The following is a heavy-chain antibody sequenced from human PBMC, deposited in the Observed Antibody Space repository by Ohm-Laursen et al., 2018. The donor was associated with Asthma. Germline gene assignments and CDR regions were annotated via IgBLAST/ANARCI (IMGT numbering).Heavy chain of an antibody. J-gene: IGHJ4*02. CDR3: ARDVMEWYLPAFDF. CDR1: GFIFNNDF. Sequence: SLRLSCAAPGFIFNNDFMSWIRQAPGKGLEWVSYTSGTGSVIYYADSVKGRFTISWDNAKNSLYLQMNSLRPDDTAVYYCARDVMEWYLPAFDFWGQGTLVTVSS. D-gene: IGHD3-3*01. CDR2: TSGTGSVI. V-gene: IGHV3-11*04.